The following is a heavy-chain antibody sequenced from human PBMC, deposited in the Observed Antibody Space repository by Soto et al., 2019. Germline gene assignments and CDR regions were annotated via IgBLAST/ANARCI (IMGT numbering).Heavy chain of an antibody. D-gene: IGHD3-10*01. CDR3: ARARITMVRGLLTGPHGMDV. CDR1: GYTFTSYG. Sequence: RASVKVSCKASGYTFTSYGISWVRQAPGQGLEWMGWISAYNGNTNYAQKLQGRVTMTTDTSTSTAYMELRSLRSDDTAVYYCARARITMVRGLLTGPHGMDVWGQGTTVTVSS. J-gene: IGHJ6*02. CDR2: ISAYNGNT. V-gene: IGHV1-18*04.